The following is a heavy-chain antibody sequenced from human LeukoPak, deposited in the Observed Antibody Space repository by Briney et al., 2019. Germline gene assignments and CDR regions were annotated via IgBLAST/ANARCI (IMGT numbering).Heavy chain of an antibody. CDR2: ISDRGDET. CDR1: GFTFSSYA. D-gene: IGHD6-13*01. J-gene: IGHJ4*02. CDR3: AKCWRVVSGNWYLSFDS. Sequence: PGGPLRLSCAASGFTFSSYAMSWVRQTPGKGLEWVSSISDRGDETYYADSVRGRFTISRDNSKNTLYLQMKSLGGDDTALYYCAKCWRVVSGNWYLSFDSWGQGTLVTVSS. V-gene: IGHV3-23*01.